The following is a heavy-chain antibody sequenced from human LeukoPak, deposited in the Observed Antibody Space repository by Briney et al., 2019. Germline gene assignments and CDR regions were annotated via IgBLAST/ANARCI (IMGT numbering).Heavy chain of an antibody. V-gene: IGHV1-18*01. D-gene: IGHD6-19*01. Sequence: GASVKVSCKASGYTFTAYDFTWVRQAPGQGLEWMGWISAYNGNTNYAQKFQGRVTMTTDTSTSTAYMELRSLRSDDTAVYFCARASSGRRLDYWGQGTLVTVSS. J-gene: IGHJ4*02. CDR2: ISAYNGNT. CDR1: GYTFTAYD. CDR3: ARASSGRRLDY.